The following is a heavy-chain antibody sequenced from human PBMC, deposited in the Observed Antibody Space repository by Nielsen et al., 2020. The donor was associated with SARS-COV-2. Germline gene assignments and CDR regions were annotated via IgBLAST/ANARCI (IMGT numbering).Heavy chain of an antibody. CDR1: GGTFSSYA. V-gene: IGHV1-69*13. CDR3: ARAPVVLGSFDI. D-gene: IGHD4-23*01. CDR2: IIPIFGTA. J-gene: IGHJ3*02. Sequence: SVKVSCKASGGTFSSYAISWVRQAPGQGLEWMGGIIPIFGTANYAQKFRDRVTITADESTSTAYMELSSLRSEDTAVYYCARAPVVLGSFDIWGQGTMVTVSS.